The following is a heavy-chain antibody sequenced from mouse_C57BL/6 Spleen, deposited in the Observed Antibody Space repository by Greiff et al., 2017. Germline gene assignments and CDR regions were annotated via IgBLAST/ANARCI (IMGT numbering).Heavy chain of an antibody. J-gene: IGHJ4*01. CDR3: ERYLRYAMDY. V-gene: IGHV1-26*01. CDR1: GYTFTDYY. CDR2: INPNNGGT. Sequence: EVQLQQSGPELVKPGASVKISCKASGYTFTDYYMNWVKQSHGQSLEWIGDINPNNGGTSYNQKFKGKATLTVDKSSSTAYMELRSLTSEDSAVYYCERYLRYAMDYWGQGTSVTVSS. D-gene: IGHD5-1*01.